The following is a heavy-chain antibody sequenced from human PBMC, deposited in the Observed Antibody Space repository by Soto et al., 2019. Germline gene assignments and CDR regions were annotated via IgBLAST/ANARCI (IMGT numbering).Heavy chain of an antibody. D-gene: IGHD2-2*01. Sequence: ASVKVSCKTSGYTFSNYGITWVRQAPGQPLEWLGWISLYSDGTNYAQKFQGRVSMTTDTSTTTAYMELRSLRADDTAVYYCARVVPGAEAWFGPWGQGALVTVSS. CDR3: ARVVPGAEAWFGP. J-gene: IGHJ5*02. V-gene: IGHV1-18*01. CDR1: GYTFSNYG. CDR2: ISLYSDGT.